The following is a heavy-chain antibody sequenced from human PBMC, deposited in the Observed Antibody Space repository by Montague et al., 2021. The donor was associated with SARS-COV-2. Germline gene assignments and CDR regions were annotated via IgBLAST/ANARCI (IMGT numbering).Heavy chain of an antibody. J-gene: IGHJ4*02. D-gene: IGHD4-17*01. CDR2: IYTGGNT. Sequence: IYTGGNTNYNPPLKSRLTISVDTSNNQFSLKLSSMTAADTAVYYCASVYTVTYYFDYWGRGTRVIVSS. CDR3: ASVYTVTYYFDY. V-gene: IGHV4-4*09.